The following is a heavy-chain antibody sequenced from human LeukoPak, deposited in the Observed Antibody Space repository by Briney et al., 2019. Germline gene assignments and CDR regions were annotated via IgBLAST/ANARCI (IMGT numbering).Heavy chain of an antibody. CDR1: GGSIGSPTYY. J-gene: IGHJ3*02. CDR3: VRLLGGYFAGNTFDI. D-gene: IGHD3-9*01. V-gene: IGHV4-39*02. CDR2: VHYSGST. Sequence: PSETLSLTCSVSGGSIGSPTYYWAWIRQPPGKGLEWIGTVHYSGSTYYSPSLVSRVTISVDTSKDHFSLNLSSVTATDTAVYFCVRLLGGYFAGNTFDIWGQGTVVSVSS.